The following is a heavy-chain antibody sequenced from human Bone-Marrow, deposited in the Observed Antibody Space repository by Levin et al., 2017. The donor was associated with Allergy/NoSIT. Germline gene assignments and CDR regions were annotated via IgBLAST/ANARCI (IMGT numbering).Heavy chain of an antibody. Sequence: GGSLRLSCAASGFTFDDYAMHWVRQAPGKGLEWVSGISWNSGSIGYADSVKGRFTISRDNAKNSLYLQMNSLRAEDTALYYCAKDKGPHSYGFTHHYYGMDVWGQGTTVTVSS. V-gene: IGHV3-9*01. J-gene: IGHJ6*02. D-gene: IGHD5-18*01. CDR1: GFTFDDYA. CDR3: AKDKGPHSYGFTHHYYGMDV. CDR2: ISWNSGSI.